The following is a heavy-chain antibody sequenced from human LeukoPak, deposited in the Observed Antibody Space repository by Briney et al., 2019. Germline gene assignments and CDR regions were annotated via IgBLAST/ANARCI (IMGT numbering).Heavy chain of an antibody. D-gene: IGHD6-19*01. CDR1: GGSISSYY. CDR2: LYYSGST. V-gene: IGHV4-59*08. J-gene: IGHJ3*02. CDR3: ARQLSSSGWYLAFDI. Sequence: SETLSLTCTVSGGSISSYYWSWIRQPPGKGLEWIGYLYYSGSTNYNPSLKSRVTISVDTSKNQFSLKLSSVTAAATAVYYCARQLSSSGWYLAFDIWGQGTMVTVSS.